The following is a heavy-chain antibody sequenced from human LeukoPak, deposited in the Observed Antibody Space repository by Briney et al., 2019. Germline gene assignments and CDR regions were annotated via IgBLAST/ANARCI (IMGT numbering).Heavy chain of an antibody. D-gene: IGHD4-17*01. V-gene: IGHV3-30-3*01. J-gene: IGHJ6*03. Sequence: GGSLRLSCAAAGFSLSNYAMHWVRQAPGKGLEWVGVTIYDGTMAYYADSVKGRFTISRDNAKNSLYLQMNTLRAEDTALYYCARVVYGDNLNYMDVWGKGTTVTVSS. CDR1: GFSLSNYA. CDR2: TIYDGTMA. CDR3: ARVVYGDNLNYMDV.